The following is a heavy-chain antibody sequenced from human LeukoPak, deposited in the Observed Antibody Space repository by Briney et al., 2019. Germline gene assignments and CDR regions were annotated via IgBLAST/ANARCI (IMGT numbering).Heavy chain of an antibody. CDR1: GYTFTSFG. CDR2: ISVYNGET. V-gene: IGHV1-18*01. J-gene: IGHJ4*02. CDR3: ARSVPSDY. Sequence: ASVKVSCKASGYTFTSFGISWVRQAPGQGLEWMGWISVYNGETNSAQKFQGRVTMTTDTSTSTVYMELRNLRSDDTAVYYCARSVPSDYWGQGTLVIVSS.